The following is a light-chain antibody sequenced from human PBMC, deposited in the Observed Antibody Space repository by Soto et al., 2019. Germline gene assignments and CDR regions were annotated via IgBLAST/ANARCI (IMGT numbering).Light chain of an antibody. CDR2: DVT. CDR3: GSYAGSSVV. CDR1: SSDVGGYNY. J-gene: IGLJ2*01. V-gene: IGLV2-11*01. Sequence: QSALTQPRSVSGSPGQSVTISCTGTSSDVGGYNYVSWYQQHPGKAPKLMIYDVTKRPSGVPDRFSGSQSGNTASLTISGLQAEDEADYYCGSYAGSSVVFGGETKLTVL.